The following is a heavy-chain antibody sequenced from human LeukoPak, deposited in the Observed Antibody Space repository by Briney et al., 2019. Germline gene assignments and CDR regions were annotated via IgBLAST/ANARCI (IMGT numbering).Heavy chain of an antibody. D-gene: IGHD6-19*01. CDR1: GGSISSYY. CDR2: IYYSGST. V-gene: IGHV4-59*01. CDR3: ARVSTRGIAVAGYFDY. J-gene: IGHJ4*02. Sequence: PSETLSLTCTVSGGSISSYYWSWIRQPPGKGLEWIGYIYYSGSTNYNPSLKSRVTISVDTSKNQFSLKLSSVTAADTAAYYCARVSTRGIAVAGYFDYWGQGTLVTVSS.